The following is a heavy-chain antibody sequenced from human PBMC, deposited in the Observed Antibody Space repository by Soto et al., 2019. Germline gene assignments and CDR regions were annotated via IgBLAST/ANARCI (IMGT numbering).Heavy chain of an antibody. D-gene: IGHD3-3*01. J-gene: IGHJ4*02. CDR1: GYTFTSYG. V-gene: IGHV1-18*01. CDR2: ISAYNGNT. CDR3: ARIRDPHYDFWSGYALDY. Sequence: ASVKVSCKASGYTFTSYGISWVRQAPGQGLEWMGWISAYNGNTNYAQKLQGRVTMTTDTSTSTAYMELRSLRSDDTAVYYCARIRDPHYDFWSGYALDYWDQGTLVTVSS.